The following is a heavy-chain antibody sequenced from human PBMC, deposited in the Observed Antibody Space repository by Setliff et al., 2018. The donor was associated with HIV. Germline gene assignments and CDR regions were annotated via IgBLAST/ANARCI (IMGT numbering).Heavy chain of an antibody. V-gene: IGHV4-39*07. J-gene: IGHJ4*02. CDR2: IYFSGST. CDR3: ARRDWLPLGGLDY. Sequence: PSETLSLTCGVYGGSFSSYDWGWIRQPPGKGLEWIGSIYFSGSTYYNPSLKSRLPISVDTSKNQFSLKLSSVTAADTAVYYCARRDWLPLGGLDYWGQGTLVTVSS. CDR1: GGSFSSYD. D-gene: IGHD3-10*01.